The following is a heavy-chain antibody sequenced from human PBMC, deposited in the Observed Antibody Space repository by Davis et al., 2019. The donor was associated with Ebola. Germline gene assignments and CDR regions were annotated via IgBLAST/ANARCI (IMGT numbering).Heavy chain of an antibody. J-gene: IGHJ6*03. CDR2: ISSSSSYT. CDR3: AREIQLWNYYYYYMDV. CDR1: GFTSSDYY. V-gene: IGHV3-11*06. Sequence: PGGSLRLSCAASGFTSSDYYMSWIRQAPGKGLEWVSYISSSSSYTNYADSVKGRFTISRDNAKNSLYLQMNSLRAEDTAVYYCAREIQLWNYYYYYMDVWGKGTTVTVSS. D-gene: IGHD5-18*01.